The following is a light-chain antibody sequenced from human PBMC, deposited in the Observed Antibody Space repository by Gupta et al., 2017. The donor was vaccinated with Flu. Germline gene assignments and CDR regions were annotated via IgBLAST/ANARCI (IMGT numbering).Light chain of an antibody. CDR1: QNIGTC. CDR3: QQNYRPPLT. Sequence: DIQMPQSSSSLSASLGDTVTVTCRASQNIGTCLNWYQHKSGRAPKLLIYGASKLQDGAPTTFSGSGSGTDFTLTIYSLQTEDSATYYCQQNYRPPLTFGSGAKVDI. CDR2: GAS. J-gene: IGKJ4*01. V-gene: IGKV1-39*01.